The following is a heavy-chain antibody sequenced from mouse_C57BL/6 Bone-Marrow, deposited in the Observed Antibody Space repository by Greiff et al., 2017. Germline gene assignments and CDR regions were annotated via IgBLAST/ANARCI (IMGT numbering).Heavy chain of an antibody. Sequence: VQLQQPGAELVKPGASVKLSCKASGYTFTSYWMQWVKQRPGQGLEWIGEIDPSDSYTNYNQKFKGKATLTVDTSSSTAYMQLSSLTSEDSAVYYCARGDYGPLYYFDYWGQGTTLTVSS. CDR3: ARGDYGPLYYFDY. D-gene: IGHD2-4*01. CDR2: IDPSDSYT. V-gene: IGHV1-50*01. CDR1: GYTFTSYW. J-gene: IGHJ2*01.